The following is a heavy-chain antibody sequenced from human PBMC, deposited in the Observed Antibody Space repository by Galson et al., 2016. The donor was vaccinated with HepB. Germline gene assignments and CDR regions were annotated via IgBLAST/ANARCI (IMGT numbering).Heavy chain of an antibody. CDR1: GFTFNTYS. CDR3: VRDFRSSGTFGC. J-gene: IGHJ4*02. CDR2: IDTSSNSI. D-gene: IGHD3-22*01. V-gene: IGHV3-48*02. Sequence: SLRLSCAASGFTFNTYSMNWVRQSPGKGLEWVSYIDTSSNSIVYADSVKGRFTISRDKAKSSLYLQMNSLREEDTALYYCVRDFRSSGTFGCWGQGILVTVSS.